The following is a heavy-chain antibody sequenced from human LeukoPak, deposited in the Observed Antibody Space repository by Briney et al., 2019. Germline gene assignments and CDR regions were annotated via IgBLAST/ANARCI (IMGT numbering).Heavy chain of an antibody. CDR2: ISAYNGST. Sequence: ASVKVSCKASGYTFTSYGISWVRQAPGQGLEWMGWISAYNGSTTYAQKFQGRLTVTRDMSTSTVYMELSTLRSEDTAVYYCARDRGSGRGWFAPWGQGTLVTVSS. V-gene: IGHV1-18*01. D-gene: IGHD3-10*01. J-gene: IGHJ5*02. CDR1: GYTFTSYG. CDR3: ARDRGSGRGWFAP.